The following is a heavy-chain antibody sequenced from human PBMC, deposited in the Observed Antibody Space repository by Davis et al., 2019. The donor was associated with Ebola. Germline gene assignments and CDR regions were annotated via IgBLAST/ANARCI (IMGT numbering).Heavy chain of an antibody. CDR2: INAGNGNT. D-gene: IGHD3-10*01. CDR1: GYTFTSYA. V-gene: IGHV1-3*01. J-gene: IGHJ6*02. CDR3: ARVVTMVRGVIYYYYGMDV. Sequence: ASVKVSCKASGYTFTSYAMHWVRQAPGQRLEWMGWINAGNGNTKYSQKFQGRVTITRDTSASTAYMELSSLRSEDTAVYYCARVVTMVRGVIYYYYGMDVWGQGTTVTVSS.